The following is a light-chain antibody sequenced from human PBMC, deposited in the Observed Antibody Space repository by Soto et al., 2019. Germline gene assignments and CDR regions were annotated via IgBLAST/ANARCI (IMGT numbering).Light chain of an antibody. J-gene: IGKJ5*01. Sequence: EIVLTQSPATLSLSPGERGTLSCRASQSVSSHLAWYKQKPGQAPRLLXYDASKRPTGIPARFSGSGSGTDFTLTISSLEPEDSAVYYCQQRSDRLPITFGQGTRLENK. CDR2: DAS. V-gene: IGKV3-11*01. CDR1: QSVSSH. CDR3: QQRSDRLPIT.